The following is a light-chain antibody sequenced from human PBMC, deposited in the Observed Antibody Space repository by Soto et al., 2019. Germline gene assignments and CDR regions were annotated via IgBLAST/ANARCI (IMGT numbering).Light chain of an antibody. CDR2: DNN. V-gene: IGLV1-51*01. Sequence: QSVLTQPPSVSAAPGQKVTISCSGSSSNVGDNHVSWYQQLPGTAPKLLIYDNNKRPSGIPDRFSGSKSGTSATLGVTGLQAGGGGDYNWGTGKSTRGAVVLGGGT. CDR1: SSNVGDNH. CDR3: GTGKSTRGAVV. J-gene: IGLJ2*01.